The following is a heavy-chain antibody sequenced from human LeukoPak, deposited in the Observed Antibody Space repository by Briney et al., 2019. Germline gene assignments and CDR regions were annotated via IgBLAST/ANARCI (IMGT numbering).Heavy chain of an antibody. Sequence: GGSLGLSCAASRFTFSSYAIHWVRQAPGKGLEWVAVISHDGSNKNYADSVQGRFTISRDNSKNTLYLQMNSLRAEDTAVYYCARAPGSSSSWSYFDFWGQGTLVTVSS. CDR2: ISHDGSNK. CDR3: ARAPGSSSSWSYFDF. D-gene: IGHD6-13*01. CDR1: RFTFSSYA. V-gene: IGHV3-30-3*01. J-gene: IGHJ4*02.